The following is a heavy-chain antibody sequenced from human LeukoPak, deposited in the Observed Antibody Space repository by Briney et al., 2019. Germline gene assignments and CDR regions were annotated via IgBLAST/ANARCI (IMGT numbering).Heavy chain of an antibody. CDR2: ISGSGSYI. V-gene: IGHV3-21*01. J-gene: IGHJ4*02. Sequence: GESLRLSCATSGFSFSTYTMNWVRQAPGKGLEWVSSISGSGSYIYYSDSVKGRFTISRDNAKNSLSLQMNSLRAEDTAIYYCASHFWNYYRIDYWGQGILVTVSS. CDR3: ASHFWNYYRIDY. CDR1: GFSFSTYT. D-gene: IGHD3-3*02.